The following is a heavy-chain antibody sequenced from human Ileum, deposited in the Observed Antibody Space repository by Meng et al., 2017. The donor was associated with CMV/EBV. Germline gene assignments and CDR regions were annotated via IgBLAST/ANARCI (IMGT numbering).Heavy chain of an antibody. CDR1: GFTFSDFY. D-gene: IGHD2-15*01. J-gene: IGHJ6*02. CDR3: ARHVGPYYYYGLDV. Sequence: GESLKISCAASGFTFSDFYMSWIRQAPGKGLEWVSHITTSGSTIYHADSVKGRFTISRVNARNSLFLQMHSLRAEDTAVYYCARHVGPYYYYGLDVWGQGTTVTVSS. CDR2: ITTSGSTI. V-gene: IGHV3-11*04.